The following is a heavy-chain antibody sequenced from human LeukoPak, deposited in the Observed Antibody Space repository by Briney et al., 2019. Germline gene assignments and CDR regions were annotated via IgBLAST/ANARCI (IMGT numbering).Heavy chain of an antibody. CDR1: GGTFSSYT. CDR3: ARLTYSSSWYDY. J-gene: IGHJ4*02. V-gene: IGHV1-69*05. CDR2: IIPIFGTA. D-gene: IGHD6-13*01. Sequence: SVKVSCKASGGTFSSYTISWVRQAPGQGLEWMGRIIPIFGTANYAQKFQGRVTITTDESTSTAYMELSSLRSEDTAVYYCARLTYSSSWYDYWGQGTLVTVSS.